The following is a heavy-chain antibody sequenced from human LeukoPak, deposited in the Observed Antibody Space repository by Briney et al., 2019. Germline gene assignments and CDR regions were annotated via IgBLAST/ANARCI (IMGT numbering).Heavy chain of an antibody. Sequence: PGGSLRLSCAASGFTFSSYAMSWVRQAPGKGLEWVSGISGSGGSTYYADSVKGRFTISSDNAKNTLYLQMNSLRSEDTAVYYCVRHSSGYYLDYWGQGTLVTVSS. CDR1: GFTFSSYA. CDR3: VRHSSGYYLDY. V-gene: IGHV3-23*01. D-gene: IGHD3-22*01. J-gene: IGHJ4*02. CDR2: ISGSGGST.